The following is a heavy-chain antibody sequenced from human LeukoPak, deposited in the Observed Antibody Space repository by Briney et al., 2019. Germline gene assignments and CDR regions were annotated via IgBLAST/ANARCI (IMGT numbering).Heavy chain of an antibody. V-gene: IGHV1-18*01. Sequence: VASVKVSCKASGGTFSSYAISWVRQAPGQGLEWMGWISAYNGNTNYAQKLQGRVTMTTDTSTSTAYMELRSLRSDDTAVYYCARDLDDGDYVSAFDIWGQGTMVTVSS. CDR2: ISAYNGNT. D-gene: IGHD4-17*01. CDR1: GGTFSSYA. CDR3: ARDLDDGDYVSAFDI. J-gene: IGHJ3*02.